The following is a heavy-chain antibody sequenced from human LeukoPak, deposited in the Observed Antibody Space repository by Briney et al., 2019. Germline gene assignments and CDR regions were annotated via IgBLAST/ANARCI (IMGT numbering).Heavy chain of an antibody. D-gene: IGHD4-23*01. V-gene: IGHV1-69*04. CDR3: ARYGGNSGGFGY. J-gene: IGHJ4*02. CDR2: IIPILCIA. CDR1: GGTFSSYA. Sequence: SVKVSCKASGGTFSSYAISWVRQAPGQGLEWMGRIIPILCIANYAQKFQGRVTITADKSTSTAYMELSSLRSEDTAVYYCARYGGNSGGFGYWGQGTLVTVSS.